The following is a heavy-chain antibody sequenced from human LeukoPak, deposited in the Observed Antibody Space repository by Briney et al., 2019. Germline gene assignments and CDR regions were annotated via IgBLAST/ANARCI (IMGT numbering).Heavy chain of an antibody. V-gene: IGHV3-23*01. Sequence: GGSLRLSCAASGFTFSSYAMRWVRQAPARGLGWVSSLRGDGETFYADSVKGRFTLSRDHSRNTVYLHLNNLRVEDTAVYYCAKASWVSSADAVLWDQGTVVTVS. CDR3: AKASWVSSADAVL. CDR2: LRGDGET. J-gene: IGHJ4*02. CDR1: GFTFSSYA. D-gene: IGHD3-16*01.